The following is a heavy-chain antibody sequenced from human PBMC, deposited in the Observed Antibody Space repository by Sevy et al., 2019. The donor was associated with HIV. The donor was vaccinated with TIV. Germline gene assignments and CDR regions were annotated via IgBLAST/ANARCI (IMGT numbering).Heavy chain of an antibody. CDR3: ARAGWVDVDTAMVFDY. D-gene: IGHD5-18*01. Sequence: GESLKISCAASGFTFSSYSMNWVRQAPGKGLEWVSYISSSSSTIYYADSVKGRFTISRDNAKNSLYLQMNSLRDEDTAVYYCARAGWVDVDTAMVFDYWGQGTLVTVSS. V-gene: IGHV3-48*02. CDR1: GFTFSSYS. CDR2: ISSSSSTI. J-gene: IGHJ4*02.